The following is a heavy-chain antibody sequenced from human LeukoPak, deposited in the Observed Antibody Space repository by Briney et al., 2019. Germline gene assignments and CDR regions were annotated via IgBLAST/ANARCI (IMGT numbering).Heavy chain of an antibody. CDR3: ARRDRSGWSFDY. CDR2: FYPSDSYT. D-gene: IGHD6-19*01. J-gene: IGHJ4*02. V-gene: IGHV5-10-1*01. CDR1: GYSFNSYW. Sequence: GESLKIFWKGSGYSFNSYWDSLVRQIPGKGVEGVGRFYPSDSYTNYSPSFQGHVTISADKSISTAYLQWSSLKASDTAMYYCARRDRSGWSFDYWGQGTLVTVSS.